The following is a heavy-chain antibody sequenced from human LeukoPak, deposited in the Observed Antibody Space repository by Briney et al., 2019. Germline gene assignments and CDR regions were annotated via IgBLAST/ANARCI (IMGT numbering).Heavy chain of an antibody. CDR3: ARGGGAARRDYYYYGMDV. D-gene: IGHD6-6*01. CDR1: GGSISSYY. CDR2: IYYSGST. J-gene: IGHJ6*02. V-gene: IGHV4-59*01. Sequence: PSETLSLTCTVSGGSISSYYWSWIRQPPGKGLEWIGYIYYSGSTNYNPSLKSRVTISVDTSKNQFSLKLSSVTAADTAVYYCARGGGAARRDYYYYGMDVWGQGTTVTVSS.